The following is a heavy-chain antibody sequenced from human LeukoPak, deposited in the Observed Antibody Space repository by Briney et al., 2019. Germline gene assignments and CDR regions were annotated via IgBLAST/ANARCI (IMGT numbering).Heavy chain of an antibody. CDR2: IYYSGST. CDR1: GGSISSSSYY. CDR3: ARHRRGRGITMIVAD. V-gene: IGHV4-39*01. J-gene: IGHJ4*02. Sequence: SETLSLTCTVSGGSISSSSYYWGWIRQPPGKGLEWIGSIYYSGSTYYNPSIKSRVTISVDTSKNQFSLKLTSVTAADTAVYYCARHRRGRGITMIVADWGQGTLVTVSS. D-gene: IGHD3-22*01.